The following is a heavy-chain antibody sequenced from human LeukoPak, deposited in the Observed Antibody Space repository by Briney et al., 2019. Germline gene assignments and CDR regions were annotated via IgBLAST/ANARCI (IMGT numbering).Heavy chain of an antibody. D-gene: IGHD6-19*01. CDR3: ATSSGWGSEYFQH. J-gene: IGHJ1*01. CDR2: INPSGGST. CDR1: GYTFTSYY. Sequence: GASVKVSCKASGYTFTSYYMHWVRQAPGQGLEWMGIINPSGGSTSYAQKFQGRVTMTRDMSTSTVYMELSSLRSEDTAVYYCATSSGWGSEYFQHWGQGTLVTVSS. V-gene: IGHV1-46*01.